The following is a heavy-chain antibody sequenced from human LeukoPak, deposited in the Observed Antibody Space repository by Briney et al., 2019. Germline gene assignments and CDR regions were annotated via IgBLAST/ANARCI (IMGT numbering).Heavy chain of an antibody. CDR3: ARQTIFGVVSDY. CDR1: GGSISSSSYY. J-gene: IGHJ4*02. Sequence: SETLSLTYTAPGGSISSSSYYWGWIRQPPGKGLEWIGSIYYSGSTYYNPSLKSRVTISVDTSKNQFSLKLSSVTAADTAVYYCARQTIFGVVSDYWGQGTLVTVSS. V-gene: IGHV4-39*01. D-gene: IGHD3-3*01. CDR2: IYYSGST.